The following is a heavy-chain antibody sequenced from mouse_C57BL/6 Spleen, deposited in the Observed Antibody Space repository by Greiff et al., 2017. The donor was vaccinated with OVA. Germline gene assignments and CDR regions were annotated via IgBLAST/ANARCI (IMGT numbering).Heavy chain of an antibody. Sequence: EVQLVESGGGLVKPGGSLKLSCAASGFTFSSYAMSWVRQTPEKRLEWVATISDGGSYTYYPDNVKGRFTISRDNAKNNLYLQMSHLKSEDTAMYYYARDRRIYYDYDGGYFDYWGQGTTLTVSS. CDR1: GFTFSSYA. V-gene: IGHV5-4*01. D-gene: IGHD2-4*01. CDR2: ISDGGSYT. CDR3: ARDRRIYYDYDGGYFDY. J-gene: IGHJ2*01.